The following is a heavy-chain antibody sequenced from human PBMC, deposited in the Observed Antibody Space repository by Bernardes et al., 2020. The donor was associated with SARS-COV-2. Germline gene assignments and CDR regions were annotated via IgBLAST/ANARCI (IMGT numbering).Heavy chain of an antibody. Sequence: GSLRLSCAASGFTFSSYGMHWVRQAPGKGLEWVAVIWYDGSNKYYADSVKGRFTISRDNSKNTLYLQMNSLRAEDTAVYYCARDLEAAADPLEDYWGQGTLVTVSS. J-gene: IGHJ4*02. V-gene: IGHV3-33*01. CDR1: GFTFSSYG. CDR2: IWYDGSNK. CDR3: ARDLEAAADPLEDY. D-gene: IGHD6-13*01.